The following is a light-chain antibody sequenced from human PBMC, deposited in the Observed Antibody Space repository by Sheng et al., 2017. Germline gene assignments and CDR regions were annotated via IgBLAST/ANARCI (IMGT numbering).Light chain of an antibody. V-gene: IGKV3-20*01. J-gene: IGKJ4*01. Sequence: EIVLTQSPGTLSLSPGERAILSCRASQSVGNNYLAWYQQKPGQTPRLLIYEASRGATGIPDRFNGSGSGTDFTLTINRLEPEDFAVYYCQQYVASPLTFGGGTKVEIK. CDR3: QQYVASPLT. CDR2: EAS. CDR1: QSVGNNY.